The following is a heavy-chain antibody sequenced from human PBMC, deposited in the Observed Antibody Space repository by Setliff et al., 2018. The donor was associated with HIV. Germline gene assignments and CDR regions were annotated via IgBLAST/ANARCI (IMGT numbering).Heavy chain of an antibody. J-gene: IGHJ3*02. V-gene: IGHV3-11*04. CDR1: GLTLGGHF. CDR2: IGYSGTPI. D-gene: IGHD7-27*01. CDR3: ARHWGNAFDI. Sequence: PGGSLRLSCADSGLTLGGHFMSWIRQAPGKGLEWVSYIGYSGTPIYYADSVKGRFTISRDNAENSLFLQMNSLRVEDTAVYYCARHWGNAFDIWGQGTMVTVSS.